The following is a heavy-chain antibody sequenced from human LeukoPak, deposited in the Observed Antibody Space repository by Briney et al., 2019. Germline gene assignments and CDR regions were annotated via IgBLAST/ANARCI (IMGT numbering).Heavy chain of an antibody. V-gene: IGHV4-38-2*02. CDR1: GYSISSGYY. Sequence: PSETLSLTCTVSGYSISSGYYWGWIRQPPGKGLEWIGSIYHSGSTYYNPSLKSRVTISVDTSKNQFSLKLSSVTAADTAVYYCARLALTELVVPAALGRSYYYYYMDVWGKGTTVTVSS. D-gene: IGHD2-2*01. J-gene: IGHJ6*03. CDR2: IYHSGST. CDR3: ARLALTELVVPAALGRSYYYYYMDV.